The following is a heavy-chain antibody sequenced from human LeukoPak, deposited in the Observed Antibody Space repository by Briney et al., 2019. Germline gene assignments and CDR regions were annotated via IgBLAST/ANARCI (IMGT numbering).Heavy chain of an antibody. CDR1: GGSISSGSYY. CDR2: IYYSGNT. V-gene: IGHV4-39*07. J-gene: IGHJ4*02. Sequence: SETLSLTCTVSGGSISSGSYYWDWIRQPPGKGLEWIGGIYYSGNTYYNPSLKSRVTISVDTSKNQFSLKLSSVTAADTAVYYCARDWSYGLLWGQGTLVTVSS. CDR3: ARDWSYGLL. D-gene: IGHD1-26*01.